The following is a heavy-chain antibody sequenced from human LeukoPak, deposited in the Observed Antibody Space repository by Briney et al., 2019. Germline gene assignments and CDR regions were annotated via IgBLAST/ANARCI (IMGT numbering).Heavy chain of an antibody. CDR1: GGSITSYY. CDR3: ARNSSRLGDFDY. Sequence: PSETLSLTCTVSGGSITSYYWSWIRQPPGKGLEWIGYISYSGTTNYNPSLKSRVTISVDTSKNQFSLKLTSVTAADTAVYYCARNSSRLGDFDYWGQGTLVTVSS. J-gene: IGHJ4*02. D-gene: IGHD3-16*01. CDR2: ISYSGTT. V-gene: IGHV4-59*08.